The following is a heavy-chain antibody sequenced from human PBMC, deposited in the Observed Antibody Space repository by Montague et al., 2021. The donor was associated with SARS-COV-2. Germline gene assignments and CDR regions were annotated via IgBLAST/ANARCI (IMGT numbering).Heavy chain of an antibody. CDR2: LSASGGIT. D-gene: IGHD1-1*01. V-gene: IGHV3-23*01. CDR1: GFPFSGIA. J-gene: IGHJ6*02. CDR3: AKGTDTGNSYFALDV. Sequence: SLRLSCAASGFPFSGIAMSWVRQAPGKGLECVSALSASGGITNYADSVKGRFTISRDNLKNTLFLQMNSLTDGDSAIYYCAKGTDTGNSYFALDVWGQGTTVSVSS.